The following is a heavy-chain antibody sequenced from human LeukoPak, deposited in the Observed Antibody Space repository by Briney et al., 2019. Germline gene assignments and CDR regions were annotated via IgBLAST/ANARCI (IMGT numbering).Heavy chain of an antibody. J-gene: IGHJ4*02. Sequence: PSETLSLTCTVSGGSISSGDYYWSWIRQPPGKGLEWIGYIYYSGRTYYNPSLKSRVTISVDTSKNQFSLKLSSVTAADTAVYYCARDIWFGELSPDWGQGTLVTVSS. V-gene: IGHV4-30-4*01. D-gene: IGHD3-10*01. CDR1: GGSISSGDYY. CDR3: ARDIWFGELSPD. CDR2: IYYSGRT.